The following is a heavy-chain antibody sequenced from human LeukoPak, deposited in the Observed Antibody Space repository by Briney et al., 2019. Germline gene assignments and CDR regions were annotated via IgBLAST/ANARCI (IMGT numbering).Heavy chain of an antibody. Sequence: SETLSLTCTVSGGSMSSSYYWSWIRQPAGKGLEWIGRIYTSGSTNYNPSLKSRVTMSVDTSKNQFSLKLSSVTAADTAVYYCARDHLGGEDYWGQGTLVTVSS. J-gene: IGHJ4*02. CDR3: ARDHLGGEDY. CDR1: GGSMSSSYY. V-gene: IGHV4-4*07. CDR2: IYTSGST. D-gene: IGHD3-10*01.